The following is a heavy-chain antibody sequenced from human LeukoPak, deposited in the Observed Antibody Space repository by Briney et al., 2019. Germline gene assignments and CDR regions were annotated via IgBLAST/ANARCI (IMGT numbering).Heavy chain of an antibody. J-gene: IGHJ5*02. CDR1: GGSISSSSYY. CDR3: ARHQGYCSSTSCYNRFDP. Sequence: SETLSLTCTVSGGSISSSSYYWGWIRQPPGKGLEWIGSIYYSGSTYYNPSLKSRVTISVDTSKNQFSLKLSSVTAADTAVYYCARHQGYCSSTSCYNRFDPWGQGTLVTVSS. D-gene: IGHD2-2*01. CDR2: IYYSGST. V-gene: IGHV4-39*01.